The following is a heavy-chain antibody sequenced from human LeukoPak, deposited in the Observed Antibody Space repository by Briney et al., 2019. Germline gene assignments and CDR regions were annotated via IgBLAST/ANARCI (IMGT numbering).Heavy chain of an antibody. V-gene: IGHV3-21*01. D-gene: IGHD6-13*01. J-gene: IGHJ4*02. CDR2: ITGSSRHK. Sequence: GGSLRLSCAASGFTFSSYTMNCVRQAPGKGLEWVSSITGSSRHKYYANSVKGRFTISRDNAKNTLYLQMNSLRAQDTAVYFIARTENFAAGYYTDGWGQGTLVTVAS. CDR1: GFTFSSYT. CDR3: ARTENFAAGYYTDG.